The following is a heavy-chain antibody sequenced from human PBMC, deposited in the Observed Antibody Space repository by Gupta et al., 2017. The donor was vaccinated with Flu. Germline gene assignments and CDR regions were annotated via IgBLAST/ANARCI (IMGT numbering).Heavy chain of an antibody. D-gene: IGHD1-1*01. V-gene: IGHV3-11*06. Sequence: GRFTISRDNAKNSLYLQINSLRLEDTAVYSCARSAPTTYYYNGMDVWGQGTTVTVSS. J-gene: IGHJ6*02. CDR3: ARSAPTTYYYNGMDV.